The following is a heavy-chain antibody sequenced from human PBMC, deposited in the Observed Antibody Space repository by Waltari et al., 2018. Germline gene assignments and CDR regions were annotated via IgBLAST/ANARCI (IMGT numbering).Heavy chain of an antibody. D-gene: IGHD3-16*01. V-gene: IGHV4-4*07. CDR1: GCSISSYS. J-gene: IGHJ6*03. Sequence: QVQLQESGPGLVKPSETLSLTCTVSGCSISSYSCSWIPQPAGKGLEWIGRIYTSGSTNYNPSLKSRVTMSVDTSKNQFSLKLSSVTAADTAVYYCARDWGSPLLYYYYMDVWGKGTTVTVSS. CDR2: IYTSGST. CDR3: ARDWGSPLLYYYYMDV.